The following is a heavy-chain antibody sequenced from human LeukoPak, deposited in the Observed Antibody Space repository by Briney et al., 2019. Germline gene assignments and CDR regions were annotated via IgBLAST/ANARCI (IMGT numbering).Heavy chain of an antibody. V-gene: IGHV1-8*01. D-gene: IGHD6-25*01. Sequence: GASVKVSCKASGYTFKNYDINWVRQAPGQGLEWMAWMNPNNDNAGSAQKFQGRVTMTRDTSINTAYMELSSLRSDDTGVCYCARAAAGGDDPFDVWGQGSLIIVSS. CDR1: GYTFKNYD. CDR2: MNPNNDNA. J-gene: IGHJ3*01. CDR3: ARAAAGGDDPFDV.